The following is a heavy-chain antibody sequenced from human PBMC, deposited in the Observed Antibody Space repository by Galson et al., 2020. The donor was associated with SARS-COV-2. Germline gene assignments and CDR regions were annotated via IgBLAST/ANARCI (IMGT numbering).Heavy chain of an antibody. J-gene: IGHJ4*02. V-gene: IGHV4-39*01. CDR3: ASLDDYGGNWAFDY. CDR2: IYSSGGT. CDR1: GGSISSSTYY. D-gene: IGHD4-17*01. Sequence: SETLSLTCTVYGGSISSSTYYWGWIRQPPGTGLEWIGSIYSSGGTYYNPSLKSRVTISVDTSKNQFSLKLTSVTAADTAVYYCASLDDYGGNWAFDYWGQGTLVTVSS.